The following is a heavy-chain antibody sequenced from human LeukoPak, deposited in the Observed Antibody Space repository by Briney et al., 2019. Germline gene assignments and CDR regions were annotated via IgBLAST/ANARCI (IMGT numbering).Heavy chain of an antibody. Sequence: GGSLRLSCAASGFTVSSNYMSWVRQAPGKGLEWVSVIYSGGSTYYADSVKGRFTISRDYSKNTLYLQMNSLRAEDTAVYYCARDAGSDIVVVPAADNWFDPWGQGTLVTVSS. CDR3: ARDAGSDIVVVPAADNWFDP. V-gene: IGHV3-53*01. CDR1: GFTVSSNY. CDR2: IYSGGST. D-gene: IGHD2-2*01. J-gene: IGHJ5*02.